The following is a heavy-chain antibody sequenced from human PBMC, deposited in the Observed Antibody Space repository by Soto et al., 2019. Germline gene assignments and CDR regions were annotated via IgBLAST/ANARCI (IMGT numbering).Heavy chain of an antibody. D-gene: IGHD1-26*01. J-gene: IGHJ4*02. CDR2: ISAYNGNT. Sequence: ASVKVSCKPSGYTFTSYGISWVRQAPGQGLEWMVWISAYNGNTKYAQKLQGRVTMTTDTSTSTAYMELRSLRSDDTAVYYCARDAAVGLFDYWGQGTLVTVSS. CDR1: GYTFTSYG. V-gene: IGHV1-18*01. CDR3: ARDAAVGLFDY.